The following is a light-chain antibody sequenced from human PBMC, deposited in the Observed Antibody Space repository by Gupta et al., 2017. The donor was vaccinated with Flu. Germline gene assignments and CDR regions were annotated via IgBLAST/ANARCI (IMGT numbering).Light chain of an antibody. J-gene: IGKJ1*01. Sequence: DGVLTQSPLSLPVTLGQPASISCRSSDSLVYSDGDSYVSWFHQRPGQSPRRLIYKASNRDSGVPDRISGSGSGTDLTLKISRVEAEDVGVYYCMHSTRWPWTFGQGTKVEI. CDR2: KAS. CDR1: DSLVYSDGDSY. CDR3: MHSTRWPWT. V-gene: IGKV2-30*01.